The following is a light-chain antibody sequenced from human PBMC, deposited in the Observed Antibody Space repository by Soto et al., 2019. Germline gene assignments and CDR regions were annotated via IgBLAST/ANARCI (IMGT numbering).Light chain of an antibody. CDR3: QHYNSYSEA. CDR1: QTISSW. J-gene: IGKJ1*01. Sequence: DIQMTQSPSTLSGSVGDRVTITCRASQTISSWLAWYQQKPGKAPKLLIYKASTLKSGVPSRFSGSGSGTEFTLTISRLQPDDFATYYCQHYNSYSEAFGQGT. V-gene: IGKV1-5*03. CDR2: KAS.